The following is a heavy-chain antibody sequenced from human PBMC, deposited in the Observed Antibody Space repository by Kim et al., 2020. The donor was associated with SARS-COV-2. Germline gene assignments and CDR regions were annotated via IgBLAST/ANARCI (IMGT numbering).Heavy chain of an antibody. CDR3: AKAQERIAAAGGWFDP. Sequence: GGSLRLSCAASGFTFSSYAMSWVRQAPGKGLEWVSAISGSGGSTYYADSVKGRFTISRDNSKNTLYLQMNSLRAEDTAVYYCAKAQERIAAAGGWFDPWGQGTLVTVSS. V-gene: IGHV3-23*01. J-gene: IGHJ5*02. CDR1: GFTFSSYA. CDR2: ISGSGGST. D-gene: IGHD6-13*01.